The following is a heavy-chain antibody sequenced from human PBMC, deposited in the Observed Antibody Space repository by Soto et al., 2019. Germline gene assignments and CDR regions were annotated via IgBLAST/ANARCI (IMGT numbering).Heavy chain of an antibody. V-gene: IGHV3-23*01. J-gene: IGHJ4*02. CDR1: GFTFSSYA. CDR2: ISGSGGST. CDR3: AKDRFRDRWAYFDY. D-gene: IGHD3-10*01. Sequence: GGSLRLSCAASGFTFSSYAMSWVRQAPGKGLEWVSAISGSGGSTYYADSVKGRFTISRDNSKNTLYLQMNSLRVEDTAVYYCAKDRFRDRWAYFDYWGQGTLVTVSS.